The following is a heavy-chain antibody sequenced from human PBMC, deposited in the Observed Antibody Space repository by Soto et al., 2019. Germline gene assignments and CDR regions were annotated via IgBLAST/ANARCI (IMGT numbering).Heavy chain of an antibody. D-gene: IGHD3-22*01. J-gene: IGHJ5*02. CDR1: GGSINSGDYS. CDR2: IYHTGTT. V-gene: IGHV4-30-2*01. Sequence: QLQLQESGSGLVKPSQTLSLTCTVSGGSINSGDYSWTWIRQPPGKGLEWIGYIYHTGTTYYNMSLKSRVTISVDRSKNQFSLKLSSVTAADTAVYYCARGINYYDSSVDSWFDPWGQGTLVTVSS. CDR3: ARGINYYDSSVDSWFDP.